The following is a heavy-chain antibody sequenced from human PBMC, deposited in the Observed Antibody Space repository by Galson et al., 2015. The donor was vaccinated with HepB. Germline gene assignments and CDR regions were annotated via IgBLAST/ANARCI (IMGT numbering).Heavy chain of an antibody. V-gene: IGHV1-69*10. Sequence: SVKVSCKASGGTFSSYAISWVRQAPGQGLEWMGGIIPILGTANYAQKFQGRVTITADKSTSTAYMELSSLRSEDTAVYYCARHASELSLDYWGQGTLVTVSS. D-gene: IGHD3-16*02. CDR3: ARHASELSLDY. CDR2: IIPILGTA. J-gene: IGHJ4*02. CDR1: GGTFSSYA.